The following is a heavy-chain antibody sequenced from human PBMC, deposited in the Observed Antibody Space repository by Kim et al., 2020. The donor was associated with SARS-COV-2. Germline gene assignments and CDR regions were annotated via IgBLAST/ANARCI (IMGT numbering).Heavy chain of an antibody. D-gene: IGHD4-17*01. Sequence: DTRYSPSFQGQVTISAHKSISTAYLQWSSLKASDTAMYYCARHYGGNSDYWGQGTLVTVSS. V-gene: IGHV5-51*01. J-gene: IGHJ4*02. CDR3: ARHYGGNSDY. CDR2: DT.